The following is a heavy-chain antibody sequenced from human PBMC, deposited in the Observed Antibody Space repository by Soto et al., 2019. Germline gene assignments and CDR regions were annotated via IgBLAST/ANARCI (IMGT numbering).Heavy chain of an antibody. CDR1: GGSVSSADWN. Sequence: QVQLQESGPGLVKPSQTLSLTCTVSGGSVSSADWNWSWIRQTPGKGLEWIGHVYEGGRTYSNPSLMSRATISLDTSKTLCSLNLKSVTAADTAVYYCTRGPSGDKVDFWGQGLLVTVSS. CDR3: TRGPSGDKVDF. J-gene: IGHJ4*02. V-gene: IGHV4-30-4*08. CDR2: VYEGGRT. D-gene: IGHD7-27*01.